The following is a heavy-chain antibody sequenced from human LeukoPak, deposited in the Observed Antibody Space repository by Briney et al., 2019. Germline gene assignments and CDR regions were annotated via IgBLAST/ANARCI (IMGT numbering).Heavy chain of an antibody. CDR3: VRLNKDGGSHLDFDC. CDR2: IFKSGGT. V-gene: IGHV4-59*08. Sequence: SETLSLPCTVSVASIDRYHWSWFRQPPGKALEWTGSIFKSGGTHHSPSLQSRIAISRDTSQNLFSLGLTSVATAGPAVYYCVRLNKDGGSHLDFDCWGQGTLVTVSS. D-gene: IGHD4-23*01. J-gene: IGHJ4*02. CDR1: VASIDRYH.